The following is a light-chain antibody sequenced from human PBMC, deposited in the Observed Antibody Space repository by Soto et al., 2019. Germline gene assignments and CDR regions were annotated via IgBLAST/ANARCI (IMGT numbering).Light chain of an antibody. Sequence: QSALPQPASVSGSPGLSITISCTGTSSDVGGYNHVSWYQHHPGKAPKLMIYEVSNRPSGVSNRFSGSKSGSTASLTISGLQADDEADYYCNSHTSSNTRVFGTGTKVTVL. CDR3: NSHTSSNTRV. V-gene: IGLV2-14*01. J-gene: IGLJ1*01. CDR2: EVS. CDR1: SSDVGGYNH.